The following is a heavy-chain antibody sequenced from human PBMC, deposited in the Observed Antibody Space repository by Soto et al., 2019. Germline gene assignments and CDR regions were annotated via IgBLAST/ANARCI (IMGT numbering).Heavy chain of an antibody. Sequence: EVQLVESGGGLVQPGGSLRLSCVVSGFTVSSYYMSWVRQAPGKGLEWVSVIYSGGTINYADSVRGRFTVSRDSSKNTLYLQMNSLRAEDTGVYYCARWSESGGLDYWGQGTLVTVSS. CDR1: GFTVSSYY. CDR2: IYSGGTI. D-gene: IGHD5-12*01. CDR3: ARWSESGGLDY. V-gene: IGHV3-66*01. J-gene: IGHJ4*02.